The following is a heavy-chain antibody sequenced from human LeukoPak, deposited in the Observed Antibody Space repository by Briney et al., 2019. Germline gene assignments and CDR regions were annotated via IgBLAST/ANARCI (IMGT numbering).Heavy chain of an antibody. D-gene: IGHD2-21*02. CDR2: IRHDSSDI. Sequence: GGSLRLSCAASGFTFSIYSMIWVRQAPGKGLEWVSFIRHDSSDIYYADSVKGRFTISRDNAKNSLYLQMNSLRAEDTAVYYCATCDDCGGIRGNFDYWGQGTLVTVSS. CDR3: ATCDDCGGIRGNFDY. J-gene: IGHJ4*02. V-gene: IGHV3-48*01. CDR1: GFTFSIYS.